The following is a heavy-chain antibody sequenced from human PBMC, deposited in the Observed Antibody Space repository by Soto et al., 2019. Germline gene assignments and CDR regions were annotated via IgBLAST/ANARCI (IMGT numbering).Heavy chain of an antibody. J-gene: IGHJ5*02. CDR2: ISSSSSYI. CDR1: GFTFSSYS. D-gene: IGHD1-7*01. V-gene: IGHV3-21*01. CDR3: ARDSITGTTGVFDP. Sequence: GGSLRLSCAASGFTFSSYSMNWVRQAPGKGLEWVSSISSSSSYIYYADSVKGRFTISRDNAKNSLYLQMNSLRAEDTAVYYCARDSITGTTGVFDPWGQGTLVTVSS.